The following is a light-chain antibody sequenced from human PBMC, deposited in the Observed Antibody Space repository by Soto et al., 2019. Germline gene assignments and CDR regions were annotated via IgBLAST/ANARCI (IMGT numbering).Light chain of an antibody. CDR3: SSYTSSSTYV. CDR2: EVS. CDR1: SSDVGGYNY. J-gene: IGLJ1*01. Sequence: QSVLTQPASVSGSPGQSLTVSCTGTSSDVGGYNYVSWYQQRPGKAPKLMIYEVSNRPSGVSDRFSGSKSGNTASLTISGLQAEDEADYYCSSYTSSSTYVFGTGTKVTAL. V-gene: IGLV2-14*01.